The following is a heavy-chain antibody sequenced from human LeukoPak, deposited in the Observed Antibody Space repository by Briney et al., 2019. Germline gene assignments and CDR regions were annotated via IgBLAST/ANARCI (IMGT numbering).Heavy chain of an antibody. CDR2: ISTSGGTI. V-gene: IGHV3-48*03. CDR1: GFLFSSYE. Sequence: GGSLRLTCAASGFLFSSYEMNWVRQAPGKGLEWVSYISTSGGTIYYADSVKGRFTISRDNAKNSLYLQMNSLRAEDTAVYYCARDSYYGGTQDYWGQGTLVTVSS. D-gene: IGHD4-23*01. J-gene: IGHJ4*02. CDR3: ARDSYYGGTQDY.